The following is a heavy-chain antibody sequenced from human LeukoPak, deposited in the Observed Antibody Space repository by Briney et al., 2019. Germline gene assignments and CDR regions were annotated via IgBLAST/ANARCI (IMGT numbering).Heavy chain of an antibody. Sequence: GASAKVSCKAAGYTFSSYDINWVRQAPGHGLEYMGWMNPSSVNTGYTQKFQGGITMTRDTSIGTAYMELSSLKSEDTALYYCTRMRGYKYGYWYLDLWGRGTLVTVSS. J-gene: IGHJ2*01. CDR1: GYTFSSYD. CDR3: TRMRGYKYGYWYLDL. V-gene: IGHV1-8*01. CDR2: MNPSSVNT. D-gene: IGHD5-18*01.